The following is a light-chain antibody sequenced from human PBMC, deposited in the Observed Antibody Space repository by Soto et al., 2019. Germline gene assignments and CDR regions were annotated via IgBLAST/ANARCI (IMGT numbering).Light chain of an antibody. CDR1: QSVSTRS. V-gene: IGKV3-11*01. J-gene: IGKJ1*01. CDR3: QQYRNWPRT. Sequence: EIVLTQSPGTLSLSPGERATLSCRASQSVSTRSLAWYQQKPGQAPRLLIYDASNRATGIPARFSGSGSGTDFTLTISSLEPEGFAVYYCQQYRNWPRTFGQGTKVDIK. CDR2: DAS.